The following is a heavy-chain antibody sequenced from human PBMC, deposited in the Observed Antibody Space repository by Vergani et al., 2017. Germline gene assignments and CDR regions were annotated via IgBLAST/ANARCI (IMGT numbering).Heavy chain of an antibody. D-gene: IGHD1-26*01. J-gene: IGHJ6*02. CDR2: ISYYGSNK. CDR3: ARVSFSVVAATTKNYYYGMDV. V-gene: IGHV3-30-3*01. Sequence: QVQLVESGGGVVQPGRSLRLPCAASGFTFSSYAMHWVRQAPGKGPDWVAVISYYGSNKYYADTVKGRFTISRDNSKNTLYLQMNSLRAENTAVYYCARVSFSVVAATTKNYYYGMDVWGQGTTVTVSS. CDR1: GFTFSSYA.